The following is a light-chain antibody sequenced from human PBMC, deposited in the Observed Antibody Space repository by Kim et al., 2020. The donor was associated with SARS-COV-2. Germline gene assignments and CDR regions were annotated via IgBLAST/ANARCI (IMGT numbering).Light chain of an antibody. CDR3: NYRDSNDNMV. Sequence: SELTQDPAVSVALGQTVRITCQGDSLSSYYATWYQQKPGQAPILVFYGTNNRPSGIPDRFSGSSAGNTASLTITETQSSHEADYYCNYRDSNDNMVFGGG. CDR2: GTN. J-gene: IGLJ2*01. CDR1: SLSSYY. V-gene: IGLV3-19*01.